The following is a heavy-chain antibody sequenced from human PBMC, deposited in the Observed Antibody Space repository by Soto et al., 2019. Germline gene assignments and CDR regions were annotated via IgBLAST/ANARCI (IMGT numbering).Heavy chain of an antibody. CDR2: ISYDGSNK. J-gene: IGHJ6*02. D-gene: IGHD1-26*01. CDR1: GFTFSSYA. V-gene: IGHV3-30-3*01. Sequence: GGSLRLSCAASGFTFSSYAMHWVRQAPGKGLEWVAVISYDGSNKYYADSVKGRFTISRDNSKNTLYLQMNSLRAEDTAVYYCARDFVVGANYYYYYGMDVWGQGTTVTVSS. CDR3: ARDFVVGANYYYYYGMDV.